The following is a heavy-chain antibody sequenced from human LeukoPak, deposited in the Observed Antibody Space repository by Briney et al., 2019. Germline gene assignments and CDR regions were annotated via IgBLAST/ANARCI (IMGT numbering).Heavy chain of an antibody. CDR2: ISSGSTSI. V-gene: IGHV3-21*01. J-gene: IGHJ5*02. CDR1: GFSFSSYS. Sequence: GGSLRLTCAASGFSFSSYSMDWVRQAPGKGLEWVSSISSGSTSIYYADSVKGRFTISRDNAKNSLYLQMNSLRAEDTAVYYCGRGTGTTAGHHWGQGTLVSLSS. D-gene: IGHD1-1*01. CDR3: GRGTGTTAGHH.